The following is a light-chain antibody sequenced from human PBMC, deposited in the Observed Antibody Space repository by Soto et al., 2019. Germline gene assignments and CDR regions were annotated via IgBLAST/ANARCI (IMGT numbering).Light chain of an antibody. V-gene: IGLV1-44*01. J-gene: IGLJ1*01. CDR3: AAWDDSTKSHV. CDR1: SSNIGRNT. CDR2: YDD. Sequence: QSVVTQPPSASGTPGQRVTISCSGSSSNIGRNTVNWYQQFPGTAPNLLIYYDDLLASGVSARFSGSKSGTSASLAISGLQSEDEADYYCAAWDDSTKSHVFGTGTKLTVL.